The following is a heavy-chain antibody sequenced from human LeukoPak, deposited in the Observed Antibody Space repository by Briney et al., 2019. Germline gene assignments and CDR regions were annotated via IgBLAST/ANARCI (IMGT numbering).Heavy chain of an antibody. CDR2: VNHRGST. J-gene: IGHJ5*02. CDR3: ARVDIVTTNYFDP. D-gene: IGHD5-12*01. CDR1: DESFSGYY. V-gene: IGHV4-34*01. Sequence: SETLSLTCAVNDESFSGYYWSWIRQPPGKGLEWLGEVNHRGSTNYKLSLKSRLTISVDTSRKEISLKLTSVTAADTAIYYCARVDIVTTNYFDPWGQGTLVTVSS.